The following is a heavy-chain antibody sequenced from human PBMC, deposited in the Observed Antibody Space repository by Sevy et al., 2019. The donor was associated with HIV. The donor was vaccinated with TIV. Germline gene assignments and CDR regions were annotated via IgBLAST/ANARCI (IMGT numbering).Heavy chain of an antibody. CDR2: MSSGTSYT. Sequence: GGSLRLSCAASGFTFSDYYMSWIRQAPGKGLEWVSYMSSGTSYTNYADSVKGRFTISGDNAKNSLYLQMNSLRAEDTAVYYCARDRRNYGGQYFDYWGQELWSPSPQ. CDR3: ARDRRNYGGQYFDY. J-gene: IGHJ4*01. V-gene: IGHV3-11*06. D-gene: IGHD1-7*01. CDR1: GFTFSDYY.